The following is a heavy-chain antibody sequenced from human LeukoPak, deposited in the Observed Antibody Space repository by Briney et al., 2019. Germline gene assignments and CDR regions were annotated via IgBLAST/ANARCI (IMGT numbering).Heavy chain of an antibody. CDR3: ARHGKDREWLRSEGYYYGMDV. J-gene: IGHJ6*02. CDR1: GYSFTSYW. Sequence: GESLKISCKGSGYSFTSYWIGWVRQMPGKGLEWMGIIYPGDSDTRYSPSFQGQVTISADKSISTAYLQWSSLKASDTAMYYCARHGKDREWLRSEGYYYGMDVWGQGTTVTVSS. V-gene: IGHV5-51*01. D-gene: IGHD5-12*01. CDR2: IYPGDSDT.